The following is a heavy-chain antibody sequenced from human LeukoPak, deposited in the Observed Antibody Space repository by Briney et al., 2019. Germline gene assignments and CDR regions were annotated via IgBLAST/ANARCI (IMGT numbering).Heavy chain of an antibody. J-gene: IGHJ6*02. CDR2: IYHSGTT. D-gene: IGHD6-13*01. V-gene: IGHV4-38-2*02. Sequence: PSETLSLTCTVSGYSISSGYYWGWIRQPPGEGLEWIGSIYHSGTTYYNPSLKSRVTISVDTSKNQFSLKLSSVTAADTAVYYCARAAADYYYYYGMDVWGQGTTVTVSS. CDR1: GYSISSGYY. CDR3: ARAAADYYYYYGMDV.